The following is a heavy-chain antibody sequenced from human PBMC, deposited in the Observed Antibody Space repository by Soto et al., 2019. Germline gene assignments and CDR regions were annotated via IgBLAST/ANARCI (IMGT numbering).Heavy chain of an antibody. CDR3: ARVGGWYVPDY. D-gene: IGHD6-19*01. Sequence: GDSMKVSCKASGYTFTNYSIHWVPQAPGQRLEWMGWINAGNGNTKYSQKFQGRVTITRDTSASTAYMELSSLRSVDTAVYYCARVGGWYVPDYWDKGTLVTVSS. CDR1: GYTFTNYS. J-gene: IGHJ4*02. V-gene: IGHV1-3*01. CDR2: INAGNGNT.